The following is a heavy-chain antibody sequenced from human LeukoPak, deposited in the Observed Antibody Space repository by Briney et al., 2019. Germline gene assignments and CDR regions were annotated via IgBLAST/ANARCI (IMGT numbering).Heavy chain of an antibody. J-gene: IGHJ4*02. Sequence: GESLKISCKGYGYSFSSLTTYWIGWVRQMPGKGLEWMGIIYPGDSDTRYSPSFQGQVTISADKSISTAYLQWSSLKASDTAMYYCARRTMVRGVILIDYWGQGTLVTVSS. CDR1: GYSFSSLTTYW. V-gene: IGHV5-51*01. CDR3: ARRTMVRGVILIDY. CDR2: IYPGDSDT. D-gene: IGHD3-10*01.